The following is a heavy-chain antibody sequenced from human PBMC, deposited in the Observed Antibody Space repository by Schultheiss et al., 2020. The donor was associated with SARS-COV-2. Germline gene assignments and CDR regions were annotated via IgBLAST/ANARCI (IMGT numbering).Heavy chain of an antibody. CDR1: GGSISSYY. CDR3: ARGDLSYDSSGYYFDY. J-gene: IGHJ4*02. Sequence: ESLKISCTVSGGSISSYYWSWIRQPPGKGLEWIGYIYYSGSTNYNPSLKSRVTISVDTSKNQFSLKLSSVTAADTAVYYCARGDLSYDSSGYYFDYWGQGTLVTVSS. V-gene: IGHV4-59*01. CDR2: IYYSGST. D-gene: IGHD3-22*01.